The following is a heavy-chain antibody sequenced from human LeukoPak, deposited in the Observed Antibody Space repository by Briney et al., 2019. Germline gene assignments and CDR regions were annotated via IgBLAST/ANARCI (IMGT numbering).Heavy chain of an antibody. CDR1: GFTFINYW. Sequence: PGGSLRLSCAASGFTFINYWMSWVRQAPGKGLEWVANIKQDGSDKDYVDSVKGRFTISRDNAKNSVYLQMNSLRAEDTAVYYCARVKGATPGYWGQGTLVTVSS. V-gene: IGHV3-7*01. CDR3: ARVKGATPGY. J-gene: IGHJ4*02. D-gene: IGHD1-26*01. CDR2: IKQDGSDK.